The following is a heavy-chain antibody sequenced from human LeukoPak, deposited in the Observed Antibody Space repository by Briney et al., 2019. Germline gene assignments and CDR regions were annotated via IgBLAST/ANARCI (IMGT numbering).Heavy chain of an antibody. CDR1: GGSISSSSYY. CDR3: SKQYGYRYGSGANAFDI. J-gene: IGHJ3*02. D-gene: IGHD5-18*01. V-gene: IGHV4-39*01. CDR2: IYYSGST. Sequence: SETLSLTCTVSGGSISSSSYYWGWIRQPPGKGLEWIGSIYYSGSTYYNPSLKSRVTISVDTSKNQFSLKLSSVTAADTAVYFFSKQYGYRYGSGANAFDIWGQGTMVTVSS.